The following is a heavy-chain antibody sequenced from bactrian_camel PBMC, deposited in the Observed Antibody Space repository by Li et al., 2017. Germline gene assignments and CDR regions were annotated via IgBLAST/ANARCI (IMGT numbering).Heavy chain of an antibody. CDR1: EELYM. D-gene: IGHD4*01. CDR3: AACSSRGPRAREFQY. J-gene: IGHJ4*01. Sequence: HVQLVESGGGSVQAGGSLLLSCEASEELYMMAWFRQAPGKQREAVASYAGPRYINYADSVSGRFTISEDNAKNTLFLQMNSLKLEDTGIYYCAACSSRGPRAREFQYWGRGTQVTVS. V-gene: IGHV3S53*01. CDR2: YAGPRYI.